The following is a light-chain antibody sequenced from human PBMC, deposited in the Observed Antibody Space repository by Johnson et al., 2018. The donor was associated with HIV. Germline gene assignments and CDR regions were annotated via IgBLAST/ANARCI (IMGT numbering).Light chain of an antibody. CDR3: GTWDSSLSAYV. Sequence: QSVLTQPPSVSAAPGQKVTISCSGSSSNIGNNYVSWYQQLPGTAPKLLIYENNKRPSGIPDRFSGSKSGTSATLGITRLQTGDEADYYCGTWDSSLSAYVVGTGTKVTVL. CDR1: SSNIGNNY. J-gene: IGLJ1*01. CDR2: ENN. V-gene: IGLV1-51*02.